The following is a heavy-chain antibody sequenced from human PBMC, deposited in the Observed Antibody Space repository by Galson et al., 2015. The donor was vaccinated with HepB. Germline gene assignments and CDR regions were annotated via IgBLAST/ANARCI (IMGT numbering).Heavy chain of an antibody. Sequence: SLRLSCAASGFTFSRYSMNWVRQAPGKGLEWVSSISSSSSYIYYADSVKGRFTISRDNAKNSLYLQMNSLRAEDTAVYYCARDYSGSGSYYTVNYYYGMDVWGQGTTVTVSS. CDR2: ISSSSSYI. V-gene: IGHV3-21*01. D-gene: IGHD3-10*01. CDR1: GFTFSRYS. CDR3: ARDYSGSGSYYTVNYYYGMDV. J-gene: IGHJ6*02.